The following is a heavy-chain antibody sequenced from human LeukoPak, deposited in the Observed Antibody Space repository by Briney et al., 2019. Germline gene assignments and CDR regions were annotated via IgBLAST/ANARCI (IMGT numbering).Heavy chain of an antibody. D-gene: IGHD3-10*01. CDR3: AREYLDSGTYLYGMDV. CDR2: INGGGTT. J-gene: IGHJ6*02. Sequence: GGSLRLSCAASGFTFSNYAMKWVRKAPGKGVEWGSVINGGGTTYYADSVKGRFTISRDNSKSTLYLQMNSLRAEDTAVYYCAREYLDSGTYLYGMDVRGQGTTVTVSS. V-gene: IGHV3-53*01. CDR1: GFTFSNYA.